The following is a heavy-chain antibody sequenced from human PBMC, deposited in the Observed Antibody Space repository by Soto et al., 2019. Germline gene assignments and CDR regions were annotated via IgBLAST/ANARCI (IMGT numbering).Heavy chain of an antibody. CDR3: ARDLDGLHDDTSGPFPRPG. Sequence: SETLSLTCTVSGGSISSDDYYWSWTRQAPGRGLEWIGYIHSSGSIYYNPSLKSRATMSIDTAGNQFSLKVSSVTVADTAVYYCARDLDGLHDDTSGPFPRPGWGQGTLVTVSS. V-gene: IGHV4-30-4*01. J-gene: IGHJ1*01. D-gene: IGHD3-22*01. CDR2: IHSSGSI. CDR1: GGSISSDDYY.